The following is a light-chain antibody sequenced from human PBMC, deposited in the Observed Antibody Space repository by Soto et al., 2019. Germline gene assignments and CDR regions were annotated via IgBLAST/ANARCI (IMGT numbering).Light chain of an antibody. J-gene: IGLJ3*02. Sequence: QLVLTQSSSASASLGSSVKLTCTLSSGHSSYVIAWHQQQPGKAPRYLVKVESSGSYNKGSGIPARFSGSISGADRYLTIANLQSEDEADYYCETWDSNTRVFGGGTKLTVL. V-gene: IGLV4-60*03. CDR2: VESSGSY. CDR3: ETWDSNTRV. CDR1: SGHSSYV.